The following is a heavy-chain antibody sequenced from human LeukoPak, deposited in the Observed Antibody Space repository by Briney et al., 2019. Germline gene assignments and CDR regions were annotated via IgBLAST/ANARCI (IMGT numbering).Heavy chain of an antibody. D-gene: IGHD2-15*01. CDR2: ISGDGSST. CDR3: TRRVDATRWYDP. J-gene: IGHJ5*02. Sequence: PGGSLRISCAASEFTFSSYWMHWVRQAPGEGLVWVSRISGDGSSTTYADSVKGRFIISRDNSKNTLYLQMDSLRAEDTAVYYCTRRVDATRWYDPWGQGTLVTVSS. V-gene: IGHV3-74*03. CDR1: EFTFSSYW.